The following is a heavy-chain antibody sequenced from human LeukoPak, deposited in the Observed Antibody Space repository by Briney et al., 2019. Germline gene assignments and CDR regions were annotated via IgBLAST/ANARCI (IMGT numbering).Heavy chain of an antibody. CDR1: GDSISSGDYY. D-gene: IGHD5-12*01. CDR3: ARHIRYSGYARKGQHFDY. CDR2: ISSSGST. Sequence: SETLSLTCAVSGDSISSGDYYWSWIRQPAGKGLEWIGRISSSGSTNYNPSLKSRVTISVDTSKNQFSLKLSSVTAADTAVYYCARHIRYSGYARKGQHFDYWGQGTLVTVSS. V-gene: IGHV4-61*02. J-gene: IGHJ4*02.